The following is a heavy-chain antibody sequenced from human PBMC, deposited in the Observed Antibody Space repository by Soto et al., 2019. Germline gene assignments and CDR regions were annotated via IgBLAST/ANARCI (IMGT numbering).Heavy chain of an antibody. J-gene: IGHJ3*02. CDR1: GGSISSSSYY. CDR3: VRGATGTSRGIPKIAFDI. D-gene: IGHD1-1*01. CDR2: IYYSGST. Sequence: QLQLQESGPGLVKPSETLSLTCTVSGGSISSSSYYWGWIRQPPGKGLEGIGSIYYSGSTYYNPSLKSRVTISVDTSKTQFSLKLSSVTAADTAVYYCVRGATGTSRGIPKIAFDIWGQGTMVTVSS. V-gene: IGHV4-39*01.